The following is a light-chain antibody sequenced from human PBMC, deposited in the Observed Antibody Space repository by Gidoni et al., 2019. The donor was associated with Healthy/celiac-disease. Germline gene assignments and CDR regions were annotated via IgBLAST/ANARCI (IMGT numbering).Light chain of an antibody. Sequence: ELVMTQSPATLSVSPGERATLSCRASQSVSSNLAWYQQKPGQAPRLLIYGASTRATGIPARFSGSGSGTEFTLTISSLQSEDFAVYYCQQYNNWPRTVXQXTKVXIK. CDR3: QQYNNWPRT. CDR1: QSVSSN. CDR2: GAS. V-gene: IGKV3-15*01. J-gene: IGKJ1*01.